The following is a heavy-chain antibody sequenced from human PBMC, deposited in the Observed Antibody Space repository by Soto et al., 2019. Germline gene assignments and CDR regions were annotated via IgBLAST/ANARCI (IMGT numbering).Heavy chain of an antibody. CDR2: ISYDGSNK. J-gene: IGHJ2*01. V-gene: IGHV3-30*18. CDR1: GFTFSSYG. Sequence: QVQLVESGGGVVQPGRSLRLSCAASGFTFSSYGMHWVRQAPGKGLEWVAVISYDGSNKYYADSVKGRFTISRDNSKNTLYLQINSLRAEDTAVYYCAKDYGDYGGGYFDLWGRGTLVTVSS. D-gene: IGHD4-17*01. CDR3: AKDYGDYGGGYFDL.